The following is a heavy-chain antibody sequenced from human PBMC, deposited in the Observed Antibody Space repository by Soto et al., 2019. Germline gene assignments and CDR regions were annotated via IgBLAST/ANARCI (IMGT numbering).Heavy chain of an antibody. CDR3: ARYDGDTWNDLAFDY. CDR2: IIPIFGTA. Sequence: SVKVSCKASGGTFSSYAISWVRQAPGQGLEWMGGIIPIFGTANYAQKFQGRVTITADESTSTAYMELSSLRSEDTAVYYCARYDGDTWNDLAFDYWGQGTLVTVSS. CDR1: GGTFSSYA. D-gene: IGHD1-20*01. V-gene: IGHV1-69*13. J-gene: IGHJ4*02.